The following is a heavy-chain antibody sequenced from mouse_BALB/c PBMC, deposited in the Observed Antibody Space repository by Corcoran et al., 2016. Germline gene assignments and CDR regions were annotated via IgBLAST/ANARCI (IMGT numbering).Heavy chain of an antibody. J-gene: IGHJ4*01. Sequence: QIQLVQSGPELKKPGETVKISCKASGYTFTNYGMNWVKQAPGKGLKWMGWINTNTGEPTYAEEFKGRFAFSLDTSASTAYLQINNLKNEDTATYFCARLITTVVAKAMDYWGQGTSVTVSS. V-gene: IGHV9-3*02. CDR3: ARLITTVVAKAMDY. D-gene: IGHD1-1*01. CDR2: INTNTGEP. CDR1: GYTFTNYG.